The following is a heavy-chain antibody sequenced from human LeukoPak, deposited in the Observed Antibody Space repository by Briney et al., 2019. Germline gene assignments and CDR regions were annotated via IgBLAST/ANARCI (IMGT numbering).Heavy chain of an antibody. CDR2: IYSGGST. CDR3: ARGGRGGSGSYLSNYWYFDL. Sequence: GGSLRLSCAASGFTVSSNYMSWVRQAPGKGLEWVSVIYSGGSTYYADSVKGRFTISRDNSKNTLYLQMNSLRAEDTAVYYCARGGRGGSGSYLSNYWYFDLWGRGTLVTVSS. D-gene: IGHD3-10*01. J-gene: IGHJ2*01. V-gene: IGHV3-66*01. CDR1: GFTVSSNY.